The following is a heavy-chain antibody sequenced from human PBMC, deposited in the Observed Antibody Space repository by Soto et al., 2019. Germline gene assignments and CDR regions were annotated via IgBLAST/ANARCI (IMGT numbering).Heavy chain of an antibody. J-gene: IGHJ5*02. CDR2: IDNTGRT. CDR3: AREGECASGVCYGNWFDP. D-gene: IGHD2-21*01. Sequence: QLLLQESGSGQLKPSQTLSLTCAVSGGSIFNSRYAWSWIRQQPGKGLEWMGYIDNTGRTSYSPSLQVRLTLSVDRSKNQFSLNLRSVTAADTAVYYCAREGECASGVCYGNWFDPWGQGTLVTVSS. CDR1: GGSIFNSRYA. V-gene: IGHV4-30-2*01.